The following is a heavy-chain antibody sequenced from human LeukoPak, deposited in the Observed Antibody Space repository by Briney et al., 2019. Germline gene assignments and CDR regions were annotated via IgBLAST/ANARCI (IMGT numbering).Heavy chain of an antibody. CDR3: ARPELPGWSVLFDF. CDR1: GFTFSSYG. CDR2: IDQDGSEK. J-gene: IGHJ4*02. V-gene: IGHV3-7*01. Sequence: GGSLRLSCAASGFTFSSYGMHWVRQAPGKGLEWVANIDQDGSEKYYAESVKGRFTISRDNAKNSLYLQINSLRADDTAVYYCARPELPGWSVLFDFWGQGTLVTVSS. D-gene: IGHD2-15*01.